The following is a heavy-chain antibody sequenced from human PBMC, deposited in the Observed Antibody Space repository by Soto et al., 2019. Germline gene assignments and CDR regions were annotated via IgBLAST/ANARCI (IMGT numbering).Heavy chain of an antibody. V-gene: IGHV4-59*08. D-gene: IGHD2-15*01. J-gene: IGHJ6*02. CDR2: IYYSGST. Sequence: QVQLQESGPGLVKPSETLSLTCTVSGGSISSYYWSWLRQPPGKGLEWIGYIYYSGSTNYNPSLYSRVTISVDTSKNQYSLKLSSLTVDDTAVYFSARLVVVAHCSGGSCYSYYYGMDVWGQGTKVTVSS. CDR3: ARLVVVAHCSGGSCYSYYYGMDV. CDR1: GGSISSYY.